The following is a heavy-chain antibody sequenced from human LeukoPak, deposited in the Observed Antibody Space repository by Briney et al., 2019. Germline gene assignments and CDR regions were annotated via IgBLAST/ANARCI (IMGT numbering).Heavy chain of an antibody. J-gene: IGHJ4*02. CDR2: INWNGGST. CDR1: GFTFDDYG. V-gene: IGHV3-20*04. D-gene: IGHD4-17*01. Sequence: GGSLRLSCAASGFTFDDYGMSWVRQAPGKGLEWVSGINWNGGSTGYADSVKGRFTISRDSAKNSLYLQMNSLRAEDTAVYYCARDYGDYYFDYWGQGTLVTVSS. CDR3: ARDYGDYYFDY.